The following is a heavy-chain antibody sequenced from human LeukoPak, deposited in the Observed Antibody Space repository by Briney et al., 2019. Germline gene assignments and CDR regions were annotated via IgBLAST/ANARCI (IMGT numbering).Heavy chain of an antibody. D-gene: IGHD3-10*01. V-gene: IGHV5-51*01. Sequence: GESLKISCRGSGYSFTSYWIGRVRQMPGKGLEWMGIIYPGDSDTRYSPSFQGQVTISADKSISTAYLQWSSLKASDTAMYYCARRAIGQSNWFDPWGQGTLVTVSS. CDR2: IYPGDSDT. J-gene: IGHJ5*02. CDR1: GYSFTSYW. CDR3: ARRAIGQSNWFDP.